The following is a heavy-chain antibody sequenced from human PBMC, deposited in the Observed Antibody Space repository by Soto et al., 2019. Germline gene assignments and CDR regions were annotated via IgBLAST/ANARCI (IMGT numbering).Heavy chain of an antibody. Sequence: EEQLVESGGGLVQPGGSLRLSCAASGFSFNSHYMTWVRQPPGKGLEWVSSINRDSSIIYYADSVRGRFTISRDNAQNSLYLQMKSLSADDTAVYFCLNGDYYVGQGTLVTVSS. CDR2: INRDSSII. V-gene: IGHV3-48*01. CDR1: GFSFNSHY. J-gene: IGHJ4*02. D-gene: IGHD2-21*02. CDR3: LNGDYY.